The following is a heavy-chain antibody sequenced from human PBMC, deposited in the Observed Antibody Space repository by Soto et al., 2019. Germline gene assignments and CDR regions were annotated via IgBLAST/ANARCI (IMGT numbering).Heavy chain of an antibody. CDR2: INPSGGST. Sequence: QVQLVQSGAEVKKPGASVKVSCKASGYTFTSYYMHWVRQAPGQGLEWMGIINPSGGSTSYAQKFKGGVTMTSDTSTSTVYMELSSLRSDDTAVYYCSRGSGGLGYCGQGTLVTVSS. J-gene: IGHJ4*02. V-gene: IGHV1-46*03. CDR3: SRGSGGLGY. D-gene: IGHD3-16*01. CDR1: GYTFTSYY.